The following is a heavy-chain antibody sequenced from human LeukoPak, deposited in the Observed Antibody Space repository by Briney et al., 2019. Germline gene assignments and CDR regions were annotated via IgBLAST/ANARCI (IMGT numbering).Heavy chain of an antibody. D-gene: IGHD3-10*01. J-gene: IGHJ4*02. Sequence: ASVKVSCKASGYTFTSYGISWVRQAPGQGLEWMGWISAYNGNTNYAQKFQGRVTITADKSTSTAYMELSSLRSEDTAVYYCARGSENYYGSGRPPLDWGQGTLVTVSS. CDR1: GYTFTSYG. V-gene: IGHV1-18*01. CDR2: ISAYNGNT. CDR3: ARGSENYYGSGRPPLD.